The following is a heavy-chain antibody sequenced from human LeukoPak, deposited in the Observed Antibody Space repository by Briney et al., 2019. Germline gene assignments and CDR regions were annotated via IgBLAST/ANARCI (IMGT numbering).Heavy chain of an antibody. CDR3: ARRGYSYGDYYSYYMDV. Sequence: PSETLSLTCTVSGGSISSYYWSWIRQPAGKGLEWIGRIYTSGSTNYNPSLKSRVTMSVDTSKNQFSLKLSSVTAADTAVYYCARRGYSYGDYYSYYMDVWGKGTTVTVSS. CDR2: IYTSGST. J-gene: IGHJ6*03. V-gene: IGHV4-4*07. D-gene: IGHD5-18*01. CDR1: GGSISSYY.